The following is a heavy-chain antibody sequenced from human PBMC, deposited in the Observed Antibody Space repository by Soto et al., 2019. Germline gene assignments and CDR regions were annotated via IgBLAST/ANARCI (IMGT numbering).Heavy chain of an antibody. D-gene: IGHD2-15*01. CDR2: IIPIFGTA. V-gene: IGHV1-69*06. CDR1: GGTFSSYA. J-gene: IGHJ6*02. Sequence: SVKVSCKASGGTFSSYAISWVRQAPGQGLEWMGGIIPIFGTANYAQKFQGRVTITADKSTSTAYMELSSLRSEDTAVYYCAREDCSGGSCYAAVYYYYGMDVWGQGTTVTVSS. CDR3: AREDCSGGSCYAAVYYYYGMDV.